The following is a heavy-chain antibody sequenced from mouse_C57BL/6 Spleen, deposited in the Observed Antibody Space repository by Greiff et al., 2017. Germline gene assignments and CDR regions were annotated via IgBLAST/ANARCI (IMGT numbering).Heavy chain of an antibody. V-gene: IGHV3-6*01. CDR2: ISYDGSN. D-gene: IGHD2-4*01. J-gene: IGHJ3*01. CDR1: GYSITSGYY. Sequence: EVKLQESGPGLVKPSQSLSLTCSVTGYSITSGYYWNWIRQFPGNKLEWMGYISYDGSNNYNPSLKNRISITRDTSKNQFFLKLNSVTTEDTATYYCARGGNDYAWFAYWGQGTLVTVSA. CDR3: ARGGNDYAWFAY.